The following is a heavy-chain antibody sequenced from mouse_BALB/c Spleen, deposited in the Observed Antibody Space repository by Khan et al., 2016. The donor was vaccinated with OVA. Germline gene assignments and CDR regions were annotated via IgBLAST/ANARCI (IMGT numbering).Heavy chain of an antibody. V-gene: IGHV1-77*01. CDR2: IYPGSGNT. CDR3: ARMDTTSLDY. D-gene: IGHD6-2*01. CDR1: GYIFSDYY. Sequence: QVQLQQSGTELVRPGTSVKLSCKASGYIFSDYYISWVKQRTGQGLEWMGEIYPGSGNTYYNENFEDKASLTADKSSNTVYIQLSSLSSEDSAVYFCARMDTTSLDYWGQGSSLTVSS. J-gene: IGHJ2*02.